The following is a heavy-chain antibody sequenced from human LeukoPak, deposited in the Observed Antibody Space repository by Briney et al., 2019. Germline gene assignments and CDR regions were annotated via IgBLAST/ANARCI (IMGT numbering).Heavy chain of an antibody. CDR1: GYSFTGYC. V-gene: IGHV1-46*01. CDR2: INPSGGST. CDR3: ARDPGALSGYYYMDV. Sequence: ASVKVSCKASGYSFTGYCMHWVRQAPGQGLEWMGIINPSGGSTSYAQKFQGRVTMTRDTSTSTVYMELSSLRSEDTAVYYCARDPGALSGYYYMDVWGKGTTVTISS. D-gene: IGHD3-10*01. J-gene: IGHJ6*03.